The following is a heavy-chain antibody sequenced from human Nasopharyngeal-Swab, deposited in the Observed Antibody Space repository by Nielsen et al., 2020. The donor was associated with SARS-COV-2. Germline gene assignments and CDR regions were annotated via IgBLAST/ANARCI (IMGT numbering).Heavy chain of an antibody. CDR3: ARVRYYYDSSGYYTEEDY. Sequence: GESLKISCAASGFTFGGSAMHWVRQASGNGLEWVGRIRSKANSYATAYAASVKCSFTISRDDSKNTLYLQMSSLRAEDTAVYYCARVRYYYDSSGYYTEEDYWGQGTLVTVSS. CDR2: IRSKANSYAT. J-gene: IGHJ4*02. V-gene: IGHV3-73*01. D-gene: IGHD3-22*01. CDR1: GFTFGGSA.